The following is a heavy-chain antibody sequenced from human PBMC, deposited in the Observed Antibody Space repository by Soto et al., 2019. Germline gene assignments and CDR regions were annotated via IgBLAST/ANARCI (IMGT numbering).Heavy chain of an antibody. V-gene: IGHV2-26*01. Sequence: QVTLKESGPVLVKPTETLTLTCTVSGFSLSNARMGVSWIRQPPGKALEWLAHIFSNDEKSYSTSLKSRRTISNDTSKSQVVLTMTNMDPVDTATYYCARSRIAVAGTVGAFDIWGQGTMVTVSS. CDR3: ARSRIAVAGTVGAFDI. J-gene: IGHJ3*02. CDR2: IFSNDEK. CDR1: GFSLSNARMG. D-gene: IGHD6-19*01.